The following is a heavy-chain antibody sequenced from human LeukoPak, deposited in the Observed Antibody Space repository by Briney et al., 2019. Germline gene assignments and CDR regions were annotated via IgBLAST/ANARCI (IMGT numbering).Heavy chain of an antibody. J-gene: IGHJ4*02. D-gene: IGHD3-22*01. Sequence: ASVKVSCKASGGTFSSYAISWVRQAPGQGLEWMGRIIPIVGTANYAQKFQGRVTITTDESTSTAYMELSSLRSEDTAVYYCARDSSGYYPFDHWGQGTLVTVSS. V-gene: IGHV1-69*05. CDR1: GGTFSSYA. CDR3: ARDSSGYYPFDH. CDR2: IIPIVGTA.